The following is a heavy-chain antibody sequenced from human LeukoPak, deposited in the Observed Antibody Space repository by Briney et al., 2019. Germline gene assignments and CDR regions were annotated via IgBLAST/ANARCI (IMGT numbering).Heavy chain of an antibody. Sequence: ASVKVSCKASGYTFSNYGISWVRQAPGQGLGWMGWISTYNGNTNYAQKFQGRVTMTTDTSTSTSYMELRSLRSDDTAVYYCVRDGVGATRVDYWGQGTLVTVSS. CDR3: VRDGVGATRVDY. D-gene: IGHD1-26*01. V-gene: IGHV1-18*01. J-gene: IGHJ4*02. CDR2: ISTYNGNT. CDR1: GYTFSNYG.